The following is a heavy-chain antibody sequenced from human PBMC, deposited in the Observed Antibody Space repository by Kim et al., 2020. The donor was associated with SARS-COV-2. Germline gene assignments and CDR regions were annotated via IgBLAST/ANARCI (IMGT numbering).Heavy chain of an antibody. Sequence: GGSLRLSCAASGFTFSSYAMHWVRQAPGKGLEWVAVISYDGSNKYYADSVKGRFTISRDNSKNTLYLQMNSLRAEDTAVYYCARDSRIAVAGAHFDYWGQGTLVTVSS. D-gene: IGHD6-19*01. CDR3: ARDSRIAVAGAHFDY. V-gene: IGHV3-30-3*01. CDR1: GFTFSSYA. CDR2: ISYDGSNK. J-gene: IGHJ4*02.